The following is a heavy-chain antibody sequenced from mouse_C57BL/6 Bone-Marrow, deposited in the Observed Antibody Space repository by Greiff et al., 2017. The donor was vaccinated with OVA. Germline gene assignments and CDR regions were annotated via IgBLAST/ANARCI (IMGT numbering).Heavy chain of an antibody. CDR2: IYPRSGNT. CDR3: ASRKDYSNYEIDY. CDR1: GYTFTSYG. Sequence: VQLQQSGAELARPGASVKLSCKASGYTFTSYGIRWVKQRTGQGLEWIGEIYPRSGNTYYHEKFKGKATLTADKSSSTAYMELRSLTSEDSAVYFCASRKDYSNYEIDYWGQGTTLTVSS. D-gene: IGHD2-5*01. V-gene: IGHV1-81*01. J-gene: IGHJ2*01.